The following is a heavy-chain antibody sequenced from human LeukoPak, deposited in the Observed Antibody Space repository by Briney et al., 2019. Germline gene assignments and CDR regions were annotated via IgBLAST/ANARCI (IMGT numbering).Heavy chain of an antibody. CDR2: FIPIFGTA. CDR1: GGTFSSYA. J-gene: IGHJ4*02. V-gene: IGHV1-69*05. Sequence: SVKVSCKASGGTFSSYAISWVRQAPGQGLEWMGGFIPIFGTANYAQKFQGRVTITTDESTSTAYMELSSLRSEDTAVYYCATDPNYYDSSGYYRYWGQGTLVTVSS. CDR3: ATDPNYYDSSGYYRY. D-gene: IGHD3-22*01.